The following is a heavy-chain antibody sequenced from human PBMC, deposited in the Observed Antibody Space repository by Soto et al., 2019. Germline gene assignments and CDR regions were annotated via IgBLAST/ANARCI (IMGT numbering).Heavy chain of an antibody. D-gene: IGHD6-13*01. CDR1: GGSFSGYY. V-gene: IGHV4-34*01. CDR3: ARGRVRRSWYQRPFFDY. CDR2: INHSGST. J-gene: IGHJ4*02. Sequence: PSETLSLTCAVYGGSFSGYYWSWIRQPPGKGLEWIGEINHSGSTNYNPSLKSRVTISVDTSKNQFSLKLSSVTAADTAVYYCARGRVRRSWYQRPFFDYWGQGTLVTVSS.